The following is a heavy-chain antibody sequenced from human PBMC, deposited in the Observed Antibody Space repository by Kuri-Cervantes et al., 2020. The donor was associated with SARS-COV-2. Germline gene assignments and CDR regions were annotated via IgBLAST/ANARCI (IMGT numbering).Heavy chain of an antibody. D-gene: IGHD3-3*01. CDR3: AKDPIYRGTYDLGKLDS. CDR2: LRYDGGEK. Sequence: GGSLRLSCAASGFTFSSYSMHWVRQAPGKGLEWVAFLRYDGGEKHYADSVKGRFTISRDSSKNTLYLEMNSLRVEDTAVYYCAKDPIYRGTYDLGKLDSWGRGTLVTVSS. V-gene: IGHV3-30*02. CDR1: GFTFSSYS. J-gene: IGHJ4*02.